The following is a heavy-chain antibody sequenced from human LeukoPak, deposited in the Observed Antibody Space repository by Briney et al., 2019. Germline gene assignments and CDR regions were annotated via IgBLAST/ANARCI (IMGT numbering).Heavy chain of an antibody. V-gene: IGHV1-2*02. CDR1: GYTFTGYY. Sequence: ASVKVSCKASGYTFTGYYMHWVRQAPGQGLEWMRLINPNSGGTNYAQKFQGRVTMTRDTSISTAYMELSRLRSDDTAVYYCARDGYYGSGSYSAPDYWGQGTLVTVSS. CDR3: ARDGYYGSGSYSAPDY. D-gene: IGHD3-10*01. CDR2: INPNSGGT. J-gene: IGHJ4*02.